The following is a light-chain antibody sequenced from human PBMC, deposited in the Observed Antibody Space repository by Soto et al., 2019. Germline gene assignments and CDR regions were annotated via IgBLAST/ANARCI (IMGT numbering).Light chain of an antibody. J-gene: IGKJ3*01. Sequence: DIQLTQSPSFLSAFVGDRVTITGRASQGISSSLAWYQQRPVKAPKLLISAASTFRSGVPSRISDRGSGTDFTLTISSLQPEDFATYYSQQLNSFPLSIGPGTNVVFK. CDR2: AAS. V-gene: IGKV1-9*01. CDR1: QGISSS. CDR3: QQLNSFPLS.